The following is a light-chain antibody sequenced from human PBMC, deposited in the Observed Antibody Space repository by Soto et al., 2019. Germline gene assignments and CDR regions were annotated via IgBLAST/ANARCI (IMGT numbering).Light chain of an antibody. V-gene: IGKV1-12*02. CDR1: QDINSW. CDR3: QQANSFPFT. CDR2: AAS. Sequence: DMQMTQSPSSVSASVGDRVTITCRASQDINSWLAWYQQKPGKAPKLLIYAASSLQSGVPSRFSGSGSGTDFTLTISSLQPEDFATYYCQQANSFPFTFGPGTRVDIK. J-gene: IGKJ3*01.